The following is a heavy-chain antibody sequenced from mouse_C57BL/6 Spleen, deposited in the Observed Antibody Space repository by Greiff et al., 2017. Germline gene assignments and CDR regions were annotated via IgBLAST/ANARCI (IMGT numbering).Heavy chain of an antibody. Sequence: VQLQQSVAELVRPGASVKLSCTASGFNIKNTYMHCVKQRPEQGLEWIGRIDPANGNTKYAPKFPGKDTITADTSSNTAYLQLSSLTSEDTAIYYCARYYGKLDAMDYWGQGTSVTVSS. D-gene: IGHD2-1*01. CDR2: IDPANGNT. J-gene: IGHJ4*01. V-gene: IGHV14-3*01. CDR3: ARYYGKLDAMDY. CDR1: GFNIKNTY.